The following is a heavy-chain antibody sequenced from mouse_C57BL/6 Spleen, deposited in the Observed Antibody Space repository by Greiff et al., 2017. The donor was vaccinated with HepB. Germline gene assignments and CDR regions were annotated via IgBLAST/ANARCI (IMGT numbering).Heavy chain of an antibody. J-gene: IGHJ4*01. CDR3: ARRGSSLYYAMDY. D-gene: IGHD1-1*01. CDR2: IYPGSGNT. Sequence: QVQLKESGPELVKPGASVKISCKASGYSFTSYYIHWVKQRPGQGLEWIGWIYPGSGNTKYNEKFKGKATLTADTSSSTAYMQLSSLTSEDSAVYYCARRGSSLYYAMDYWGQGTSVTVSS. CDR1: GYSFTSYY. V-gene: IGHV1-66*01.